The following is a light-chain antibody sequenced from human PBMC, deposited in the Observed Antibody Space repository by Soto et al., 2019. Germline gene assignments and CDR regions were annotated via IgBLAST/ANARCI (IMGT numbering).Light chain of an antibody. J-gene: IGKJ1*01. V-gene: IGKV1-39*01. Sequence: DILMTQSPSSLSASVGDRVTITCRASQTISTFLNWYQQKPGKAPKPLIFAASNLQSEVPSRFSGSGSGTEFTLTISDLQPEDFATYYCQQNYIPPPTFGQGTKVDI. CDR1: QTISTF. CDR2: AAS. CDR3: QQNYIPPPT.